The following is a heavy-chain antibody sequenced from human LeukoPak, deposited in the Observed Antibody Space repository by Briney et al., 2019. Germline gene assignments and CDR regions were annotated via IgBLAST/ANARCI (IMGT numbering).Heavy chain of an antibody. D-gene: IGHD3-10*01. V-gene: IGHV4-59*11. CDR1: GGTFSRHY. Sequence: SETLSLTCTVSGGTFSRHYWSWIRQPPGKGLEWIAYIDYSGSTNYNPSLKRRLTISVDASKNQVSLKVSSVTAADTAVYYCARVTFYYGSGRYYFDHWGQGTLVTVSS. J-gene: IGHJ4*02. CDR3: ARVTFYYGSGRYYFDH. CDR2: IDYSGST.